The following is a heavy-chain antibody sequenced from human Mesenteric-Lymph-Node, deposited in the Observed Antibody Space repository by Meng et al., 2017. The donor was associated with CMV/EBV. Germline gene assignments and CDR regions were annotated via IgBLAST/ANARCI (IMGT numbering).Heavy chain of an antibody. CDR1: GFTFSTYT. CDR3: ASTARLDY. V-gene: IGHV3-21*01. Sequence: GESLKISCAASGFTFSTYTMNWVRQAPGKGLEWVSSISGSGRRMYYADSVKGRFTISRDNAKNSLYLQMDSLRVEDTAVYYCASTARLDYWGQGTLVTVSS. D-gene: IGHD5-18*01. CDR2: ISGSGRRM. J-gene: IGHJ4*02.